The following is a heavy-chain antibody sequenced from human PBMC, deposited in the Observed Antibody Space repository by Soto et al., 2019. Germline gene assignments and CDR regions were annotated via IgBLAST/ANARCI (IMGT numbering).Heavy chain of an antibody. D-gene: IGHD3-16*01. Sequence: EVQLLESGGGLVQPGGSLRLSCAASGFTFSSYAMSWVRQAPGKGLEWVSAISGSGGSTYYADSVKGRFTISRDNSKNTLYLQMNSLRAEDTAVYYGAKGGSYEEYMDVWGKGTTVTVSS. CDR3: AKGGSYEEYMDV. CDR1: GFTFSSYA. J-gene: IGHJ6*03. V-gene: IGHV3-23*01. CDR2: ISGSGGST.